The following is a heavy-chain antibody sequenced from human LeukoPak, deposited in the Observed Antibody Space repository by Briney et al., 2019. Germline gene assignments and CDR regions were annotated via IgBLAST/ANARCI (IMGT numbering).Heavy chain of an antibody. CDR2: ISAYNGNT. J-gene: IGHJ6*02. V-gene: IGHV1-18*01. CDR3: ARDHGATIIVVVYDYYYGMDV. D-gene: IGHD3-22*01. CDR1: GYTFTIYG. Sequence: ASVTVSFKASGYTFTIYGISWVRQPPGQGLEWMGWISAYNGNTNYAQKLQGRVTMTTETSTSTAYMELRSLRSDDTAVYYCARDHGATIIVVVYDYYYGMDVWGQGTTVTVSS.